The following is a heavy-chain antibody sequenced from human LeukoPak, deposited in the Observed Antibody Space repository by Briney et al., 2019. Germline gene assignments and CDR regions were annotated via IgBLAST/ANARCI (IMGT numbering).Heavy chain of an antibody. CDR3: ARDTLLYCSSTSCHTFDY. CDR1: GYSISSGYY. J-gene: IGHJ4*02. Sequence: KTSETLSLTCAVSGYSISSGYYWGWIRQPPGKGLEWIGSIYHSGSTYYNPSLKSRVTIPVDTSKNQFSLKLSSVTAADTAVYYCARDTLLYCSSTSCHTFDYWGQGTLVTVSS. V-gene: IGHV4-38-2*02. D-gene: IGHD2-2*01. CDR2: IYHSGST.